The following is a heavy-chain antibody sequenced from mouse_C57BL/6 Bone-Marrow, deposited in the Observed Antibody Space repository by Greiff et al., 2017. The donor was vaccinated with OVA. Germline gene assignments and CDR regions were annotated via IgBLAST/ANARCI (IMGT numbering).Heavy chain of an antibody. J-gene: IGHJ1*03. Sequence: QVQLKPSGAELVRPGASVKLSCKASGYTFTDYYINWVKQRPGQGLEWIARIYPGSGNTYYNEKLKGKATLTAEKSSSTAYMQLSSRPSEDSAVYFGARSEGDSPMYFDVWGTGTTVTVSS. CDR3: ARSEGDSPMYFDV. V-gene: IGHV1-76*01. D-gene: IGHD6-1*01. CDR2: IYPGSGNT. CDR1: GYTFTDYY.